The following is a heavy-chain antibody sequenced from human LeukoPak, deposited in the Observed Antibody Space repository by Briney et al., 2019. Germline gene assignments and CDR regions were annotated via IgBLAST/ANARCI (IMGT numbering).Heavy chain of an antibody. CDR2: IKEDGSQQ. CDR1: GFTFSGHW. J-gene: IGHJ3*02. CDR3: AKDIGAVAGYAFDI. D-gene: IGHD6-19*01. V-gene: IGHV3-7*03. Sequence: GGSLRLSCAASGFTFSGHWMSWVRQAPGKGLQWVANIKEDGSQQDYVDSVKGRFTISRDNAKNSLYLQMNSLRAEDTALYYCAKDIGAVAGYAFDIWGQGTMVTVSS.